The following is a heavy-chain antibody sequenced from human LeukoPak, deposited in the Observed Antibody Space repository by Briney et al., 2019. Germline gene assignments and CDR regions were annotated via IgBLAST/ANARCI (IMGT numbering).Heavy chain of an antibody. D-gene: IGHD4-23*01. CDR1: GGSISSGGYY. CDR3: AGATTVVTPNAFDI. Sequence: PSETLSLTCTVSGGSISSGGYYWSWLPQHPGTGLEGIGYIYYSVSTYYNPSLKSRVTISVDTSKNQFSLKLSSVTAADTAVYYCAGATTVVTPNAFDIWGQGTTVTVSS. CDR2: IYYSVST. J-gene: IGHJ3*02. V-gene: IGHV4-31*03.